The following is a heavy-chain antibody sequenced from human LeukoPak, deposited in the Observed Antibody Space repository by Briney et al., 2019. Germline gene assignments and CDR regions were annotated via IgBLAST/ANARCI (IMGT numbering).Heavy chain of an antibody. Sequence: PSETLSLTCAVYGGSFSGYYWSRIRQPPGKGVEWIGEINHSGSTNYNPPIKSRVTRSLDNCKNQFSLKLSSVTAADTAVYYCAGRVGATTIDYWGQGTLVTVSS. CDR1: GGSFSGYY. D-gene: IGHD1-26*01. V-gene: IGHV4-34*01. J-gene: IGHJ4*02. CDR3: AGRVGATTIDY. CDR2: INHSGST.